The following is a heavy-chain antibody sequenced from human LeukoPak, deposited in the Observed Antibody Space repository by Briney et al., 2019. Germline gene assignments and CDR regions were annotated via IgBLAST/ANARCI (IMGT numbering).Heavy chain of an antibody. CDR3: ARGYSSTSPRLDAFDI. CDR2: IYHSGST. CDR1: GGSISSGGYY. J-gene: IGHJ3*02. D-gene: IGHD2-2*01. Sequence: TLSLTCTVSGGSISSGGYYWSWIRQPPGKGLEWIGYIYHSGSTYYNPSLKSRVTISVDRSKNQFSLKLSSVTAADTAVYYCARGYSSTSPRLDAFDIWGQGTMVTVSS. V-gene: IGHV4-30-2*01.